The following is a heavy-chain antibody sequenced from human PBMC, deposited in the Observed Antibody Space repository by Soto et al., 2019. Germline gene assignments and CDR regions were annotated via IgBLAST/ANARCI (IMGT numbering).Heavy chain of an antibody. CDR2: IHYSGTTSFFP. V-gene: IGHV4-59*01. CDR3: AAGEASSRNLAPYYLDF. CDR1: GGSMRNYF. D-gene: IGHD6-13*01. J-gene: IGHJ4*02. Sequence: PSETLSLTCTVSGGSMRNYFWTWIRQPPGKGLEWIGYIHYSGTTSFFPSYNPSLRSRVTISEDTSKNQFSLKLLSVTTADTAVYFCAAGEASSRNLAPYYLDFWGQGTRGTVSA.